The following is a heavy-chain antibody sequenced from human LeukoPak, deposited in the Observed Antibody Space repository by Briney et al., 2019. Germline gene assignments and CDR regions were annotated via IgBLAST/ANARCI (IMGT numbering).Heavy chain of an antibody. CDR2: ISYSGST. D-gene: IGHD6-19*01. Sequence: PSETLSLTCTVSGGSISNYHWSWIRQPPGKGLEWIGYISYSGSTSYFPSLKSRVTMSLDTSKNQLSLTLSSMTAADTAVYYCASASQWLVWGDWGQGTLVTVSS. J-gene: IGHJ1*01. CDR3: ASASQWLVWGD. CDR1: GGSISNYH. V-gene: IGHV4-59*12.